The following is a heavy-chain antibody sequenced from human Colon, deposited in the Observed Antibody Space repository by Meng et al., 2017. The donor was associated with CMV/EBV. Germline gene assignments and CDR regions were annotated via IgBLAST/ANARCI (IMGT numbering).Heavy chain of an antibody. Sequence: ASVKVSCKASGYTFTGYYMHWVRQAPGQGLEWMGWINPNSGGTNYAPNFQGRVALTKDTSISTSYMELSGLRSDDTAVYYCASGITVIAARLAHWGQGTQVTVSS. CDR2: INPNSGGT. CDR1: GYTFTGYY. V-gene: IGHV1-2*02. J-gene: IGHJ5*02. D-gene: IGHD6-6*01. CDR3: ASGITVIAARLAH.